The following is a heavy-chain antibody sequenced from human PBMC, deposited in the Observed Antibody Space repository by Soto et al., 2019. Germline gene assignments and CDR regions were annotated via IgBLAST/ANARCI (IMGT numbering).Heavy chain of an antibody. CDR1: GGSISSYY. J-gene: IGHJ6*03. Sequence: PSETLSLTCTVSGGSISSYYWSWIRQPPGKGLEWIGYIYYSGSTNYNPSLKSRVTISVDTSKNQFSLKLSSVTAADTAVYYCARGWELHHWYYYYMDVWGKGTTVTVSS. D-gene: IGHD1-7*01. V-gene: IGHV4-59*01. CDR2: IYYSGST. CDR3: ARGWELHHWYYYYMDV.